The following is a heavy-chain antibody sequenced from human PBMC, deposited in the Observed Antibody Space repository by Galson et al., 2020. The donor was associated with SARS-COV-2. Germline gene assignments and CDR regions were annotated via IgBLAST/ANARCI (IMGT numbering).Heavy chain of an antibody. V-gene: IGHV3-30*03. CDR2: ISHDGLDE. CDR3: AREKIMVRADQAPLYDY. D-gene: IGHD3-10*01. Sequence: GESLKISCAASGFTFSTYDIHWVRQAPGKGLEWVASISHDGLDENYAVSVKGRFTISGDNSKNTVYLEMNSLRPEDTSVYYCAREKIMVRADQAPLYDYWGQEPWSLPPQ. CDR1: GFTFSTYD. J-gene: IGHJ4*01.